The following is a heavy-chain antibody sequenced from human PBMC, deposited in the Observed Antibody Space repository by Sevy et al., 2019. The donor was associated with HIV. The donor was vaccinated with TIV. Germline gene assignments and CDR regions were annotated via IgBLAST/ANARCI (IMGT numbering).Heavy chain of an antibody. CDR2: ISYDGSNK. J-gene: IGHJ4*02. D-gene: IGHD6-13*01. V-gene: IGHV3-30-3*01. CDR1: GFTFSSYA. Sequence: GGSLRLSCAASGFTFSSYAMHWVRQAPGKGLEWVAVISYDGSNKYYADSVKGRFTISRDNSKNTLYLQMNSLRAEDTAVYYCARDRNRIAAAEPVYWGQGTLVTVSS. CDR3: ARDRNRIAAAEPVY.